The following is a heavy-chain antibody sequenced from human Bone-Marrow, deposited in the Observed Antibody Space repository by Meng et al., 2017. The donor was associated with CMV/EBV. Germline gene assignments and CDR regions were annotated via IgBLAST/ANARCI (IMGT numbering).Heavy chain of an antibody. J-gene: IGHJ6*02. V-gene: IGHV3-21*01. Sequence: GESLKISCAASGFTFSSYSMNWVRQAPGKGLEWVSSISSSSSYIYYADSVKGRFTISRDNAKNSLYLQMNSLRAEDTAVYYCARDRGVTLYYYGMDVWGQGTTVTVSS. CDR1: GFTFSSYS. CDR3: ARDRGVTLYYYGMDV. D-gene: IGHD2-21*02. CDR2: ISSSSSYI.